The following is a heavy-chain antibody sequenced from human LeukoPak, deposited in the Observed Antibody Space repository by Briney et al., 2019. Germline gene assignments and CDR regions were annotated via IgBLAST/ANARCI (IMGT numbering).Heavy chain of an antibody. CDR2: ISSSSSYI. D-gene: IGHD5-24*01. J-gene: IGHJ4*02. V-gene: IGHV3-21*04. CDR1: GFTFSSYS. CDR3: AKDLGRDAFPPGY. Sequence: GGSLRLSCAASGFTFSSYSINWVRQAPGKGLEWVSSISSSSSYIYYADSVKGRFTISRDNSKNTLYLQMDSLRAEDTAVYYCAKDLGRDAFPPGYWGQGTLVTVSS.